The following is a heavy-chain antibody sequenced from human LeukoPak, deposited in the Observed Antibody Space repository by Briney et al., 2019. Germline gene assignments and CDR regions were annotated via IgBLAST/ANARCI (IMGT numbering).Heavy chain of an antibody. Sequence: SETLSLTCTVSGGSISSSSYYWGWIRQPPGKGLEWIGSIYYSGSTYYNPSLKSRVTISVDTSKNQFSLKLSSVTAADTAVYYCARVPPNYYDSSGTFDYWGQGTLVPVSS. CDR2: IYYSGST. D-gene: IGHD3-22*01. J-gene: IGHJ4*02. V-gene: IGHV4-39*07. CDR3: ARVPPNYYDSSGTFDY. CDR1: GGSISSSSYY.